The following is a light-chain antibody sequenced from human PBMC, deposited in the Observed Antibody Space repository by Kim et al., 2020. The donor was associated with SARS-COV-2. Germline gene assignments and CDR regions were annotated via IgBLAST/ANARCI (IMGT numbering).Light chain of an antibody. Sequence: VSSRTLAWYQQKPGQAPRLLIYGASSRATGIPDRFSGSGSGTDFTLTISRLEPEDFAVFYCQEYGRSRAFGQGTKLEI. CDR1: VSSRT. J-gene: IGKJ2*01. CDR3: QEYGRSRA. V-gene: IGKV3-20*01. CDR2: GAS.